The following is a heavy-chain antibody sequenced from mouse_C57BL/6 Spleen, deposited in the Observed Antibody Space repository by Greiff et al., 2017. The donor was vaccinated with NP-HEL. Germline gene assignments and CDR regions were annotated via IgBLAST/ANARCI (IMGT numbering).Heavy chain of an antibody. V-gene: IGHV7-3*01. Sequence: EVMLVESGGGLVQPGGSLSLSCAASGFTFTDYYMSWVRQPPGKALEWLGFIRNKANGYTTEYSASVKGRFTISRDNSQSILYLQMNALRAEDSATYYCARYNDYDGWFAYWAQGTLVTVSA. D-gene: IGHD2-4*01. CDR3: ARYNDYDGWFAY. J-gene: IGHJ3*01. CDR2: IRNKANGYTT. CDR1: GFTFTDYY.